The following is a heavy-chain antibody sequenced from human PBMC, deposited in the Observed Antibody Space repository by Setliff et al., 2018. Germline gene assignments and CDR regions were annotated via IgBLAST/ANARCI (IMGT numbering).Heavy chain of an antibody. CDR1: GYTFKTYG. CDR2: ISPYNGNT. V-gene: IGHV1-18*01. D-gene: IGHD2-2*01. J-gene: IGHJ5*02. CDR3: ARDGASWLNWFDP. Sequence: ASVKVSCKASGYTFKTYGFTWVRQAPGQGLEWMGWISPYNGNTNSAQKFQGRVTMTTDTSTSTAYMELSSLTYDDTAVYYCARDGASWLNWFDPWGQGTLVTVSS.